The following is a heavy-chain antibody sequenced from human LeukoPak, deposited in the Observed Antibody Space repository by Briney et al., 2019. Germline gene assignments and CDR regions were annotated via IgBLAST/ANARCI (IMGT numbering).Heavy chain of an antibody. Sequence: GGSLRLSCAASGFTFSSYWMHWVRQGPGKGLVWVSRINSDGSSTSYADSVKGRFTISRDNAKNTLYRQMNSLRAEDTAVYYCARVSTYSAIDYWGQGTLVTVSS. CDR2: INSDGSST. J-gene: IGHJ4*02. D-gene: IGHD1-26*01. V-gene: IGHV3-74*01. CDR1: GFTFSSYW. CDR3: ARVSTYSAIDY.